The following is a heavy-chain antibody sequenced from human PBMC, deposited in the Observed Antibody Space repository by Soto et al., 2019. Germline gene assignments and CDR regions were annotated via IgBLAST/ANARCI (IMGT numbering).Heavy chain of an antibody. CDR1: GYVFTKYD. Sequence: QVHLEQSGAEVKKPGASVRVSCKASGYVFTKYDISWVRQAPGQGLEWMGWISATNVNTNQVKKFQGRLTMATDTSSNTTYMELRNLTSDDTAVYYCARDPSYRSTWLQYYYYAMDVWGKGTTVIVSS. V-gene: IGHV1-18*01. CDR2: ISATNVNT. J-gene: IGHJ6*04. CDR3: ARDPSYRSTWLQYYYYAMDV. D-gene: IGHD6-13*01.